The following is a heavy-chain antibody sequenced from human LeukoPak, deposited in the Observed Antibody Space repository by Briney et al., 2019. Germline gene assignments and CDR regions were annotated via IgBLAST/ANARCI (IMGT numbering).Heavy chain of an antibody. CDR3: ATTPHIVVEYDAFDI. Sequence: GASVKVSCKTSGGTFSSYAISWVRQAPGQGLEWMGGIIPIFGTANYAQKFQGRVTITTDESTSTAYMELSSLRSEDTAVYYCATTPHIVVEYDAFDIWGQGTMVTVSS. CDR1: GGTFSSYA. J-gene: IGHJ3*02. D-gene: IGHD2-2*01. CDR2: IIPIFGTA. V-gene: IGHV1-69*05.